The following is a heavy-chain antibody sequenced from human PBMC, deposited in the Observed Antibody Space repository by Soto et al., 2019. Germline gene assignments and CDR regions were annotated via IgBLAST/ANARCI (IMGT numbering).Heavy chain of an antibody. Sequence: PGGSPRLSCIASGLTFCDYAISWFRQDPGKGLQWVSFIRSNIYDGTTEYAASVKDRFSISRDDSKTIAYLQMDSLKTEDTGVYYCTRVSPDCSDGSCYPLNWGQGTLVTVSS. CDR1: GLTFCDYA. J-gene: IGHJ4*02. D-gene: IGHD2-15*01. CDR3: TRVSPDCSDGSCYPLN. CDR2: IRSNIYDGTT. V-gene: IGHV3-49*03.